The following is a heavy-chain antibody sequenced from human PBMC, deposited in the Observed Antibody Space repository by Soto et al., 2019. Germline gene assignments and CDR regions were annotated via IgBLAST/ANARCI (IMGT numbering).Heavy chain of an antibody. D-gene: IGHD3-10*01. CDR1: GGSVSSGSYY. J-gene: IGHJ4*02. Sequence: TLSLTCTVSGGSVSSGSYYWSWIRHPPGKGLEWIGYIYYSGSTNYNPSLKSRVTISVDTSKNQFSLKLSSVTAADTAVYYCARSPDYYGSGSYYFDYWGQGTLVTVSS. V-gene: IGHV4-61*01. CDR3: ARSPDYYGSGSYYFDY. CDR2: IYYSGST.